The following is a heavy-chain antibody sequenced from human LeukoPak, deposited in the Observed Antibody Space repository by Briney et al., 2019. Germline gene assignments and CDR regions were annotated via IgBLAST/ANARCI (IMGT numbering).Heavy chain of an antibody. J-gene: IGHJ3*02. D-gene: IGHD5-18*01. CDR2: INTAGSST. CDR1: GFTFSSYW. Sequence: GGSLRLSCAASGFTFSSYWMHWVRQAPGRGLVWVSRINTAGSSTIYADSVKGRFTISRDNAKNTLYLQMNSLRAEDTAVYYCARDVQLRLAPGAFDIWGQGTMVTVSS. V-gene: IGHV3-74*01. CDR3: ARDVQLRLAPGAFDI.